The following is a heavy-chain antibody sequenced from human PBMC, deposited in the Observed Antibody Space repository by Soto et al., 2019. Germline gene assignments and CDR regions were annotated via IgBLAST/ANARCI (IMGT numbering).Heavy chain of an antibody. Sequence: EVQMVESGGGLVQPGGSLRLSCAASGFTFSSFCLHWVRQVSGKGLVWVSRVNSDGSTTAYADSVKGRFTVSRDNAKNTLYLQMDNLRAEDTAVYYCAGGAGSNKPFDYWGQGTLDTVSS. CDR1: GFTFSSFC. CDR3: AGGAGSNKPFDY. V-gene: IGHV3-74*01. CDR2: VNSDGSTT. J-gene: IGHJ4*02. D-gene: IGHD2-2*01.